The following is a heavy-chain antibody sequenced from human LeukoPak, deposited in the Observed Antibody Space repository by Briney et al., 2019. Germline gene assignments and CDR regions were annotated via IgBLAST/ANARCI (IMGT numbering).Heavy chain of an antibody. Sequence: SETLSLTCTVSGGAFSTFYWSWIRQPPGKGLEWIGRIYYSGSTNYNPSLKSRVTISLDTPKNQCSLKLSSVTAADTAVYYCARQAGYLSPWGQGTLVTVSS. J-gene: IGHJ5*02. CDR2: IYYSGST. CDR3: ARQAGYLSP. D-gene: IGHD2/OR15-2a*01. V-gene: IGHV4-59*08. CDR1: GGAFSTFY.